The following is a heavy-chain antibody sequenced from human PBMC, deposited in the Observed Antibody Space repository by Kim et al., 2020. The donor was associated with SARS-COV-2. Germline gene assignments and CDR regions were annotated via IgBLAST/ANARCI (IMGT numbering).Heavy chain of an antibody. J-gene: IGHJ4*02. Sequence: SETLSLTCTVSGGSISSSSYYWGWIRQPPGKGLEWSGSIYYSGSTYYNPSLKSRVTISVDTSKNQFSLKLSSVTAADTAVYYCARQDDILTGYQIGYFDYWGQGTLVTVSS. CDR2: IYYSGST. CDR3: ARQDDILTGYQIGYFDY. D-gene: IGHD3-9*01. CDR1: GGSISSSSYY. V-gene: IGHV4-39*01.